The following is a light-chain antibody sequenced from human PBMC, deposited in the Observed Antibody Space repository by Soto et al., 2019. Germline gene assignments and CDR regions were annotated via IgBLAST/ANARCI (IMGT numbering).Light chain of an antibody. J-gene: IGLJ3*02. CDR1: SGDVGGYNF. V-gene: IGLV2-14*01. CDR3: SSYAGSDTRV. CDR2: EVS. Sequence: QPASVSGSPGQSIIISCTGSSGDVGGYNFVSWYQQHPGKAPKLKIYEVSNRPSGVSNRFSGSKSGNTASLTISGLQAEDEADYYCSSYAGSDTRVFGTGTKLTVL.